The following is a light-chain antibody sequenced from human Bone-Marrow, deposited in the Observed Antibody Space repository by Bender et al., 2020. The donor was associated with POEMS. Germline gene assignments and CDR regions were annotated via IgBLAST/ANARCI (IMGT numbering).Light chain of an antibody. CDR3: SSWDDSLSGWV. J-gene: IGLJ3*02. V-gene: IGLV2-11*01. CDR1: SGDVGVSDS. CDR2: EVF. Sequence: QSALTQPRSVSGSPGQSVTISCTGTSGDVGVSDSVSWYQHLPGKAPQVMIYEVFKRPSGVPARFSGSQSGTSASLAISDIQSEDEGDYYCSSWDDSLSGWVFGGGTKLTVL.